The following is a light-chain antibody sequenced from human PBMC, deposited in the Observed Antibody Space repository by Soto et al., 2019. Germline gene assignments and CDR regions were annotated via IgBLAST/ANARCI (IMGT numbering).Light chain of an antibody. V-gene: IGKV3-20*01. CDR2: GAS. Sequence: EIVLTQSPGTLSLSPGERATLSCRASQSVSSSYLAWYQQKPGQAPRLLIYGASSRATGIPDRFSGSGSETDFTLTISRLEPEDFAVYYCQQYETFGPGTKVDIK. CDR1: QSVSSSY. CDR3: QQYET. J-gene: IGKJ3*01.